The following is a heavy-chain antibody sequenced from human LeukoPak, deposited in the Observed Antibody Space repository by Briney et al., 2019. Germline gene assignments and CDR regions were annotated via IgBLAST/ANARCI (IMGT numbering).Heavy chain of an antibody. CDR1: GFTFDDYA. J-gene: IGHJ6*03. V-gene: IGHV3-9*01. D-gene: IGHD1-26*01. CDR2: ISWNSGSI. Sequence: PGGSLRLSCAASGFTFDDYAMHWVRQAPGKGLEWVSGISWNSGSIGYADSVKGRFTISRDNAKNSLYLQMNSLRAEDTALYYCARDGGSATRYNYYYYYMDVWGKGTTVTVSS. CDR3: ARDGGSATRYNYYYYYMDV.